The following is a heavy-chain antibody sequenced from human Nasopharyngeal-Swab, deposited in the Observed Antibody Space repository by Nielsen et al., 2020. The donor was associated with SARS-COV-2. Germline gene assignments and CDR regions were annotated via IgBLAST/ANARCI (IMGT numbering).Heavy chain of an antibody. Sequence: ESLKISCTVSGGSISSYYWSWIRQPPGKGLEWIGYLYHSGSTNYNPSLKSRVTISVDTSKNQFSLKLSSVTAADTAVYYCAREFGGTFDYWGQGTLVTVSS. CDR2: LYHSGST. J-gene: IGHJ4*02. CDR3: AREFGGTFDY. CDR1: GGSISSYY. D-gene: IGHD4-23*01. V-gene: IGHV4-59*01.